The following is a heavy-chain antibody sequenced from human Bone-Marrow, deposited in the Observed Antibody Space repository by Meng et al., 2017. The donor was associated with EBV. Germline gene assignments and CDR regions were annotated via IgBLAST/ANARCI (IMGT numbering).Heavy chain of an antibody. CDR2: INVGNDTT. D-gene: IGHD3-10*01. J-gene: IGHJ4*02. Sequence: QGQLVQSGPEVKKPGASVKVCCKASGYTFTNHAMHWVRQAPGQRFEWMGWINVGNDTTKYSQKFQGRVTITRDTSANTAYMDLSSLKSEDTAVYFCARDRFDSGSYYIDYWGQGTLVTVSS. V-gene: IGHV1-3*01. CDR1: GYTFTNHA. CDR3: ARDRFDSGSYYIDY.